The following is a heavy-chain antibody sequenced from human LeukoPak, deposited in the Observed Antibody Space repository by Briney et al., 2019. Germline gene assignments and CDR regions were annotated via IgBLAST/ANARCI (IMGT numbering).Heavy chain of an antibody. CDR2: IYITGST. CDR3: ARPAYGSGPDAFDI. CDR1: GGSISSYY. D-gene: IGHD2-15*01. V-gene: IGHV4-4*07. J-gene: IGHJ3*02. Sequence: PSETLSLTCTVSGGSISSYYWSWTRQPAGKGLEWIGRIYITGSTNYNPSLKSRVTMSVDTSKNQFSLKLISMTAADTAVYYCARPAYGSGPDAFDIWGRGTMVTVSS.